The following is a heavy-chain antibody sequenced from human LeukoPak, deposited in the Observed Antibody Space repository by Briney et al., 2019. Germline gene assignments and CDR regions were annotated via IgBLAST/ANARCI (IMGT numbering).Heavy chain of an antibody. CDR1: GYTFTSYG. Sequence: ASVKVSCKASGYTFTSYGISWVRQAPGQGLEWMGWISAYNGNTNYAQKLQGRVTMTTDTSTSTAYMELRSLRSDDTAVYYCARDQWNYYGSGSRENYYFDYWGQGTLVTVSS. D-gene: IGHD3-10*01. V-gene: IGHV1-18*04. CDR2: ISAYNGNT. CDR3: ARDQWNYYGSGSRENYYFDY. J-gene: IGHJ4*02.